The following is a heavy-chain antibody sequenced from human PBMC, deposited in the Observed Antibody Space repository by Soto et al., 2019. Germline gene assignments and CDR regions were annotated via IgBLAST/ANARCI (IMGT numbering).Heavy chain of an antibody. D-gene: IGHD2-15*01. CDR1: GFKFDDYM. V-gene: IGHV3-43*01. CDR2: ISWDGGSI. J-gene: IGHJ5*01. CDR3: AKEGNGGSSLDS. Sequence: LRLSCEASGFKFDDYMMHWVRQAPGKGLEWISLISWDGGSIDYADSIKGRFTVSRDNSKTSLYLHMHSLTSDDSALYFCAKEGNGGSSLDSWGQGTLVTVSS.